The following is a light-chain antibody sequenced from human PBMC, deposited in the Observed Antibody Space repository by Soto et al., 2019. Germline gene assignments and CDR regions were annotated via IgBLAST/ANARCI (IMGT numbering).Light chain of an antibody. CDR2: GAS. J-gene: IGKJ1*01. CDR3: QQYGSSGT. Sequence: ILLTQSPGTLPLSPWERATLPCGASQSVSNNYLAWHQQNPGHAPSLLIYGASNRATGIPDRLSGSGSGTDFTLTISRPEPEYSAVYYCQQYGSSGTFGQGTKVDIK. V-gene: IGKV3-20*01. CDR1: QSVSNNY.